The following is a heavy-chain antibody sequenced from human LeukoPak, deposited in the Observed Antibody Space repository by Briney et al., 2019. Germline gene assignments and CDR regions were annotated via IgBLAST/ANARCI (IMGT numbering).Heavy chain of an antibody. Sequence: KPSETLSLTCTVSGGSISPYYWSWIRQPPGKGLEFIGHVRYSGATKYNPSLKSRVTISVDTSKDQFSLNLSSVTAADTAVYYCARYSEPPRYFENWGQGTLVTVSS. CDR1: GGSISPYY. J-gene: IGHJ4*02. D-gene: IGHD2-15*01. CDR2: VRYSGAT. V-gene: IGHV4-59*01. CDR3: ARYSEPPRYFEN.